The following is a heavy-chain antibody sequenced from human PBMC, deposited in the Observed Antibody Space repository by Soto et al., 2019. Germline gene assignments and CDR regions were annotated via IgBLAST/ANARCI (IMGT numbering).Heavy chain of an antibody. Sequence: QVQLVQSGAEVKKPGSSVKVSCKASGGTFSSYAISWVRQAPGQGLERMGGIIPIPGTANYAQKFQGRVTSTADESTSTAYMELSSLRSEDTAVYYCARSQGSSTSLEIYYYYYYGMDVWGQGTTVTVSS. J-gene: IGHJ6*02. D-gene: IGHD2-2*01. V-gene: IGHV1-69*01. CDR2: IIPIPGTA. CDR1: GGTFSSYA. CDR3: ARSQGSSTSLEIYYYYYYGMDV.